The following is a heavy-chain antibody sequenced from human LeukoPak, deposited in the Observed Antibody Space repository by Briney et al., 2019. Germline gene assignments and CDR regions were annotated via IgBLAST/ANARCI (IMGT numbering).Heavy chain of an antibody. D-gene: IGHD3-22*01. V-gene: IGHV4-30-4*01. J-gene: IGHJ5*02. CDR1: GVSISSGDYY. Sequence: PSETLSLTCTVSGVSISSGDYYWGWIRQPPGKGLEWIGYTYYSGSTYYNPSLKSRVTISVDTSKNQFSLKLSSVTAADTAVYYCARPYYYDSRIDPWGQGTRATVSS. CDR3: ARPYYYDSRIDP. CDR2: TYYSGST.